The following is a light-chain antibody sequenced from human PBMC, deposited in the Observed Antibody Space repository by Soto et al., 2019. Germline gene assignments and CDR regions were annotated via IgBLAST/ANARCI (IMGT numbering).Light chain of an antibody. CDR1: QGITNY. CDR3: QQYDSVFT. Sequence: DIQMTQSPSSLSASVGDRVTITCQASQGITNYLNWHQQKPGKAPKLLIYGASNLETGVPSRFSGSGSGTDFTFTISSLQAEDIATYFCQQYDSVFTFGQGTRLEIK. CDR2: GAS. V-gene: IGKV1-33*01. J-gene: IGKJ5*01.